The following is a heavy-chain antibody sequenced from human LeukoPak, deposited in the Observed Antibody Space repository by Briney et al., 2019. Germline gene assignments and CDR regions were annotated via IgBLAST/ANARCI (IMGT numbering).Heavy chain of an antibody. Sequence: SGTLSLTCAVSGGSISSSNWWSWVRQPPGKGLEWIGSIYYSGSTYYNPSLKSRVTISVDTSKNQFSLKLSSVTAADTAVYYCARVIRYGYVVNNWFDPWGQGTLVTVSS. CDR2: IYYSGST. CDR1: GGSISSSNW. J-gene: IGHJ5*02. V-gene: IGHV4-4*02. CDR3: ARVIRYGYVVNNWFDP. D-gene: IGHD5-12*01.